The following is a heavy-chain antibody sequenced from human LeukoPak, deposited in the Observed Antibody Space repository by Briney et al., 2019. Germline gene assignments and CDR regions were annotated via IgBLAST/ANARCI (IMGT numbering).Heavy chain of an antibody. J-gene: IGHJ4*02. CDR2: IFHSGST. V-gene: IGHV4-39*01. CDR1: GGSISSYY. CDR3: ARLVAAAGMLLDY. D-gene: IGHD6-13*01. Sequence: SETLSLTCTVFGGSISSYYWGWIRQPPGKGLEWIGNIFHSGSTYYNPPLKSRVTISVDTSKNQYSLKLNSVTAADTAVYYCARLVAAAGMLLDYWGQGTLVTVSS.